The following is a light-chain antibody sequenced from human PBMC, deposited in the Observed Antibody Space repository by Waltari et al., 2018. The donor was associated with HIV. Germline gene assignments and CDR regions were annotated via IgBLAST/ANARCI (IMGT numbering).Light chain of an antibody. V-gene: IGLV1-44*01. CDR2: SND. CDR3: ATWDDTMSVV. CDR1: PSNIGSNS. Sequence: QSPLTQTPSMSGAPGQRVNISCSGGPSNIGSNSVNWYRQLPGTAPKLLIYSNDQRPSSVPVRVSGSKSATSAFLVISGLQSDDDADYYCATWDDTMSVVFGGGTRLTVL. J-gene: IGLJ2*01.